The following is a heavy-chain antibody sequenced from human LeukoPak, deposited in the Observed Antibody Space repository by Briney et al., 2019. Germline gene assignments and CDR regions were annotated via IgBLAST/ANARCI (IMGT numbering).Heavy chain of an antibody. D-gene: IGHD3-9*01. V-gene: IGHV1-69*13. CDR3: ARGYDILTGYSSNWFDP. CDR2: IIPIFGTA. CDR1: GGTFSSYA. J-gene: IGHJ5*02. Sequence: SVKVSCKASGGTFSSYAISWMRQAPGQGLEWMGGIIPIFGTASYAQKFQGRVTITADESTSTAYMELSSLRSEDTAVYYCARGYDILTGYSSNWFDPWGQGTLVTVSS.